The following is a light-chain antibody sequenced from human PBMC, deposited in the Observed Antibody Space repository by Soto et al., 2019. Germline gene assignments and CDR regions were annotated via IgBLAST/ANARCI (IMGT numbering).Light chain of an antibody. V-gene: IGLV2-14*01. CDR3: GSYASSSTLYV. Sequence: QSALTQPASVSGSPGQSITISCTGTSSDVGGYNYVSWYQQHSGKAPKLMIYDVSNRPSGVSNRFSGSKSGNTASLTISGLQAEDEADYYCGSYASSSTLYVFGTGTQLTVL. J-gene: IGLJ1*01. CDR2: DVS. CDR1: SSDVGGYNY.